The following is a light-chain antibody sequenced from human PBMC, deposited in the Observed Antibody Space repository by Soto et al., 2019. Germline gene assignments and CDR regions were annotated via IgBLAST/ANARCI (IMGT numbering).Light chain of an antibody. J-gene: IGKJ4*01. Sequence: TPSPSPLSSSLGNRVTIPFPASQGIAKYLHWYQQKPGKAPKLLIYHASNLQTGVPSRFSGSGSGTDFTLTISSLQPEDIATYFCQQSDNLPLTFGGGTKWIS. CDR1: QGIAKY. CDR2: HAS. V-gene: IGKV1-33*01. CDR3: QQSDNLPLT.